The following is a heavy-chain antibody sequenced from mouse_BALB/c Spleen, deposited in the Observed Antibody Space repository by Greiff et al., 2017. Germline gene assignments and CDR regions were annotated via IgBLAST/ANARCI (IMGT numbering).Heavy chain of an antibody. CDR2: INSNGGST. D-gene: IGHD4-1*01. V-gene: IGHV5-6-3*01. J-gene: IGHJ2*01. Sequence: EVQLVESGGGLVQPGGSLKLSCAASGFTFSSYGMSWVRQTPDKRLELVATINSNGGSTYYPDSVKGRFTISRDNAKNTLYLQMSSLKSEDTAMYYCAREDWAGDYWGQGTTLTVSS. CDR1: GFTFSSYG. CDR3: AREDWAGDY.